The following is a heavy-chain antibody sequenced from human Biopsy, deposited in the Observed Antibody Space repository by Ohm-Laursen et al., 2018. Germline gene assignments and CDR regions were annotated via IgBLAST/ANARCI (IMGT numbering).Heavy chain of an antibody. CDR3: ARDFNYDGGGSFNFDY. CDR2: MNPNSGNT. Sequence: SVKVSCKASGYTFTSYHVHWVRQATGQGLEWMGWMNPNSGNTGYAQKFQGRVTMTRNTSISTAYMELSSLTSVDTAVYYCARDFNYDGGGSFNFDYWGQGTLVTVSS. D-gene: IGHD3-22*01. V-gene: IGHV1-8*02. J-gene: IGHJ4*02. CDR1: GYTFTSYH.